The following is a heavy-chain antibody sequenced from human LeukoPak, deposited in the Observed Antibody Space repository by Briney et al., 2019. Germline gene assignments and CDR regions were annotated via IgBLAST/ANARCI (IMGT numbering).Heavy chain of an antibody. J-gene: IGHJ1*01. CDR2: ISAYNGNT. D-gene: IGHD3-22*01. CDR1: GYTFTSYG. V-gene: IGHV1-18*01. Sequence: ASVKVSCKASGYTFTSYGISWVRQAPGQGLEWMGWISAYNGNTNYAQKLQGRVTMTTDTSTSTAYMELRSLRSDDTAVYYCARETYYYDSSGYSPSFQHWGQGTLVTVSS. CDR3: ARETYYYDSSGYSPSFQH.